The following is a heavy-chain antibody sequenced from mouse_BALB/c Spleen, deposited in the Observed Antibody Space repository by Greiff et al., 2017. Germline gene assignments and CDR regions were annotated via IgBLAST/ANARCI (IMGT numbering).Heavy chain of an antibody. V-gene: IGHV1-20*02. CDR2: INPYNGDT. J-gene: IGHJ3*01. CDR1: GYSFTGYF. Sequence: VQLQQSGPELEKPGASVKISCKASGYSFTGYFMNWVMQSHGKSLEWIGRINPYNGDTFYNQKFKGKATLTVDKSSSTAHMELRSLASEDSAVYYCATYYGNYGFAYWGQGTLVTVSA. D-gene: IGHD2-10*01. CDR3: ATYYGNYGFAY.